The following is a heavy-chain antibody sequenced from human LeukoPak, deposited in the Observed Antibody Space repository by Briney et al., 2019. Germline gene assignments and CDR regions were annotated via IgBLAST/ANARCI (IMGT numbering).Heavy chain of an antibody. CDR3: ARGTRITMIDSYYYDY. V-gene: IGHV6-1*01. CDR1: GDSVSSNSAA. D-gene: IGHD3-22*01. J-gene: IGHJ4*02. CDR2: TYYGSNWGN. Sequence: SQTLSLTCAISGDSVSSNSAAWNWIRQSPSRGLEWLGRTYYGSNWGNDYAVSVERRISINPDTSKNQFSLKLSSVTAADTAVYYCARGTRITMIDSYYYDYWGQGTLVIVSS.